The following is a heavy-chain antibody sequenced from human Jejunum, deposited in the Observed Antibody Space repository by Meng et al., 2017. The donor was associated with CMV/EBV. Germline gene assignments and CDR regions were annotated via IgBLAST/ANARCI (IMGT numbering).Heavy chain of an antibody. CDR2: IRSKTYSSAT. V-gene: IGHV3-73*01. Sequence: FTLSDYTIHWVRQAPGKGLGWVGRIRSKTYSSATAYAASVKGRFIISRDDSKNTAYLQMNSLKTEDTAVYYCTRHSIVVVPAAGFDPWGQGTLVTVSS. D-gene: IGHD2-2*01. J-gene: IGHJ5*02. CDR1: FTLSDYT. CDR3: TRHSIVVVPAAGFDP.